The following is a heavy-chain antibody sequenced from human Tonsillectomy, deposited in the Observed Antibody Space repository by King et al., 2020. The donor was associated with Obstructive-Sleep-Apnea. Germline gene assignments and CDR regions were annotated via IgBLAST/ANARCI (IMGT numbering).Heavy chain of an antibody. Sequence: VQLVESGGGVVQPGRSLRLSCAASGFTFSSYAMHWVRQAPGKGLEWVAVISYDGSNKYYADSVKGRFTISRDNSKNTLYLQMNSLRAEDTAVYYCARGPRWPLVPNWFDPWGQGTLVTVSS. V-gene: IGHV3-30-3*01. CDR1: GFTFSSYA. D-gene: IGHD2-8*02. CDR3: ARGPRWPLVPNWFDP. CDR2: ISYDGSNK. J-gene: IGHJ5*02.